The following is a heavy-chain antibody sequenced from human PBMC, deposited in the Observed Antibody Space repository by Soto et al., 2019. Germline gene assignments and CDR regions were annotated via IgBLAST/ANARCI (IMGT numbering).Heavy chain of an antibody. D-gene: IGHD6-13*01. Sequence: EVKLVESGGDLVQPGGSLRLSCAASGFTFSTYSMNWVRQAPGKGLEWVSYISSRSYTIYYVDSVKGRFTISRDNAKNSLYLQMNGLRDEDTAVYYCARGGSSSDNGMDVWGQGTTVTVSS. CDR3: ARGGSSSDNGMDV. V-gene: IGHV3-48*02. CDR1: GFTFSTYS. CDR2: ISSRSYTI. J-gene: IGHJ6*02.